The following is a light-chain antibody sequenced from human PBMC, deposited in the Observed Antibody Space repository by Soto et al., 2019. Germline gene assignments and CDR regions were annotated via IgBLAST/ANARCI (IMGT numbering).Light chain of an antibody. CDR3: STCDDSLRGLV. CDR1: SSNIGGNS. Sequence: QSVLTQPPSASGAPGQGISISCSGSSSNIGGNSVSWYRQVPGTAPKLLIFSNNQRPSGVPDRWSGSKSGITASLAISGLQSEDEAVFYCSTCDDSLRGLVLGGGTMLTV. J-gene: IGLJ2*01. V-gene: IGLV1-44*01. CDR2: SNN.